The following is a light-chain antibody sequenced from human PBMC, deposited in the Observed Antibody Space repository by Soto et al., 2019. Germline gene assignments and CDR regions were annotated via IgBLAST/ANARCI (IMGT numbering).Light chain of an antibody. CDR3: QQFGSSPSMYT. CDR2: GAS. J-gene: IGKJ2*01. CDR1: QSISSNY. V-gene: IGKV3-20*01. Sequence: EVVLTQSPGTLSLSPGERATLSCRTSQSISSNYLAWYQQKPGQAPRLLIYGASSRATGIPDRFSGSGSGTDFTLTISRLEPEDFAVYFCQQFGSSPSMYTFGQGTNLEIK.